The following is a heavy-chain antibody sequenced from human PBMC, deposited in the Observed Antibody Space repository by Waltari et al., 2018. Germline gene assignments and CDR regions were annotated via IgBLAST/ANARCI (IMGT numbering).Heavy chain of an antibody. CDR2: IWYDGSNK. D-gene: IGHD3-22*01. J-gene: IGHJ4*02. CDR3: ARDLHGSSGYYSYFDY. Sequence: QVQLVESGGGVVQPGRSLRLSCAASGFTFSNYGLHWVRQAPGKGLEWVAVIWYDGSNKYYADSVRGRFTVSRDNSKNTLYLQMNSLRAEDTAVYYCARDLHGSSGYYSYFDYWGQGTLVTVSS. CDR1: GFTFSNYG. V-gene: IGHV3-33*01.